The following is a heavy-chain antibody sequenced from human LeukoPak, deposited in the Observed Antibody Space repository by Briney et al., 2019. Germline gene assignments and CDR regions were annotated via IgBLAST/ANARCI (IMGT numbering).Heavy chain of an antibody. Sequence: SETLSLTCTVSGGSVSSGSYYWSWIRQPPGKGLEWIGYIYYSGSTNYNPSLKSRVTISVDTSKNQFSLKLSSVTAADTAVYYCARERVRGYSYGAPFGYWGQGTLVTVSS. CDR2: IYYSGST. CDR1: GGSVSSGSYY. CDR3: ARERVRGYSYGAPFGY. J-gene: IGHJ4*02. V-gene: IGHV4-61*01. D-gene: IGHD5-18*01.